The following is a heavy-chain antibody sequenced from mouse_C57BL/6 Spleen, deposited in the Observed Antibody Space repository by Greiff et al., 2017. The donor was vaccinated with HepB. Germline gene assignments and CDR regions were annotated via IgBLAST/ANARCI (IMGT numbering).Heavy chain of an antibody. CDR1: GFNIKNTY. CDR2: IDPANGNT. D-gene: IGHD1-1*01. CDR3: APSITTVVGNWYFDV. V-gene: IGHV14-3*01. Sequence: EVQLQQSVAELVRPGASVKLSCTASGFNIKNTYMHWVKQRPEQGLEWIGRIDPANGNTKYAPKFQGKATITADTSSNTAYLQLSSLTSEDTAIYYGAPSITTVVGNWYFDVWGTGTTVTVSS. J-gene: IGHJ1*03.